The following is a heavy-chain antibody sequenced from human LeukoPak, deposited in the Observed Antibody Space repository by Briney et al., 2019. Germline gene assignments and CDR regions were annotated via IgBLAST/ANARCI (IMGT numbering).Heavy chain of an antibody. J-gene: IGHJ6*03. CDR2: IRYDGSNK. Sequence: GGSLRLSCAASGFTFSSYGMHWVRQAPGKGLEWVAFIRYDGSNKYYADSVKGRFTISRDNSKNTLYLQMNSLRAEDTAVYYCAKDTRPGYSSSWLTYYYYYYMDVWGKGPRSPSP. D-gene: IGHD6-13*01. CDR1: GFTFSSYG. V-gene: IGHV3-30*02. CDR3: AKDTRPGYSSSWLTYYYYYYMDV.